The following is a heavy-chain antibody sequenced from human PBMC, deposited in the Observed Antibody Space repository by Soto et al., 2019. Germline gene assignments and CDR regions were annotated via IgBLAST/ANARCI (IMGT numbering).Heavy chain of an antibody. D-gene: IGHD2-21*02. J-gene: IGHJ4*02. CDR2: ISYDGTKK. V-gene: IGHV3-30-3*01. CDR3: SRDVFSCGNYCYDDS. Sequence: QVRLVESGGGVVQPGKSLRLSCAASGFTFRNYVMHWVRQAPGKGLEWVAFISYDGTKKYYADSVKGRFTISRDNFMNTLYLQLNSLRADDTALYYCSRDVFSCGNYCYDDSWGQGTLVTVSS. CDR1: GFTFRNYV.